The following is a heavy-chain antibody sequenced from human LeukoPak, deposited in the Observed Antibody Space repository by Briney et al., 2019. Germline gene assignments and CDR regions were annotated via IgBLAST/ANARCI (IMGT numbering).Heavy chain of an antibody. CDR2: ISYDGSNK. D-gene: IGHD3-16*02. J-gene: IGHJ4*02. V-gene: IGHV3-30-3*01. Sequence: GGSLRLSCAASGFTFSSYAMHWVRQAPGKGLEWVAVISYDGSNKYYADSVKGRFTISRDNSKNTLYLQMNSLRAEDTAVYYCAREYDYVWGSYRSVSYYLDYWGQGTLVTVSS. CDR1: GFTFSSYA. CDR3: AREYDYVWGSYRSVSYYLDY.